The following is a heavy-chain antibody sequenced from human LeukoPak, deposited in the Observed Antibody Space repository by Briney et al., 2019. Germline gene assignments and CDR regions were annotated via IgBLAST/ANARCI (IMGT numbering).Heavy chain of an antibody. Sequence: SETLSLTCAVYGGSFSGYYWSWIRQPPGKGLEWIGEINHSGSTNYNPSLKSRVTISVDTSKNQFSLKLSSVTAADTAVYYCARAVHEFGSSWYVFDYWGQGTLVTVSS. CDR1: GGSFSGYY. CDR3: ARAVHEFGSSWYVFDY. J-gene: IGHJ4*02. D-gene: IGHD6-13*01. V-gene: IGHV4-34*01. CDR2: INHSGST.